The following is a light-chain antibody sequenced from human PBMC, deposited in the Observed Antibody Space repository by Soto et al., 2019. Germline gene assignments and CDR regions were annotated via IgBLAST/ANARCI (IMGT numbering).Light chain of an antibody. CDR3: QQYNNWPPWT. CDR2: DAS. J-gene: IGKJ1*01. V-gene: IGKV3D-15*01. CDR1: QSIRTD. Sequence: DIVMTQSPATLSVSPGERATLSCRASQSIRTDLAWYQQKSGQGPRLLIYDASNRATGIPARFSGSGSGTEFTLTISSLQSEDFAVYYCQQYNNWPPWTFGQGTKVEIK.